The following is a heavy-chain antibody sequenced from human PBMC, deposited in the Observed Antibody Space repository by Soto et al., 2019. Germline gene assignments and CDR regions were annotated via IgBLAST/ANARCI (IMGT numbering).Heavy chain of an antibody. CDR1: GFTFSDYY. CDR3: ARVKKHYDDWGSIDY. CDR2: ISSSSSYT. D-gene: IGHD3-16*01. J-gene: IGHJ4*02. V-gene: IGHV3-11*06. Sequence: QVQLVESGGGLVKPGGSLRLSCAASGFTFSDYYMSWIRQAPGKGLEWVSYISSSSSYTNYADSVKGRFTISRDNAKNSLYLQMNSLRAEDTAVYYCARVKKHYDDWGSIDYWGQGTLVTVSS.